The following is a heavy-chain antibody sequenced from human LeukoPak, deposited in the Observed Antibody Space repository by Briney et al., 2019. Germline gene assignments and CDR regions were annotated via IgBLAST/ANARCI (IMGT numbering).Heavy chain of an antibody. Sequence: PGGSLRLSCAASGFTFSSYAMSWVRQAPGKGLEWVSGISGGGGTTYYADSVKGRFTISRDNSKNTLYLQMNSLRAEDTAVYYCAKGERGASDIWGQGTMVTVSS. CDR3: AKGERGASDI. CDR1: GFTFSSYA. J-gene: IGHJ3*02. CDR2: ISGGGGTT. D-gene: IGHD1-26*01. V-gene: IGHV3-23*01.